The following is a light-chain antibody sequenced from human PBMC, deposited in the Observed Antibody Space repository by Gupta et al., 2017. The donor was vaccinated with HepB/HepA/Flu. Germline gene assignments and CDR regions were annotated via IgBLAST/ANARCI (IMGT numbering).Light chain of an antibody. Sequence: QSALTQPASVSGSPGQSITISCTGTSSDVGSYNFVSWYQQHPGKAPKLMIYEVTKRPSGVSNRFYGSKSGNTASLTISGLQAEDEADYHCCSYAGSSSLIFGGGTKLTVL. CDR2: EVT. CDR1: SSDVGSYNF. V-gene: IGLV2-23*02. CDR3: CSYAGSSSLI. J-gene: IGLJ2*01.